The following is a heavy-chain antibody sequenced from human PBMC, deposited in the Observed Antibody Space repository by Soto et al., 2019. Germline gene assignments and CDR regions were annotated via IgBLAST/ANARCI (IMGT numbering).Heavy chain of an antibody. CDR1: GYTFTSYD. CDR2: MNPNSGNT. CDR3: ARGAAVASRYYFDY. J-gene: IGHJ4*02. V-gene: IGHV1-8*01. D-gene: IGHD6-19*01. Sequence: ASVKVSCKASGYTFTSYDINWVRQATGQGLEWVGWMNPNSGNTGYAQKFQGRVTMTRNTSISTAYMELSSLRYEDTAVYYCARGAAVASRYYFDYWGQGTLVTVSS.